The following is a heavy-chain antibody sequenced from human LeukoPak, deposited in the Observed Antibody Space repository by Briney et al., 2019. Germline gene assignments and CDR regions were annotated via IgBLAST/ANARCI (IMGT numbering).Heavy chain of an antibody. CDR2: MNPNSGNT. J-gene: IGHJ4*02. Sequence: ASVTVSCKASGYTFTTYDINWVRQAAGQGLEWMGWMNPNSGNTDYAQTFQGRLTITRNASISTAYMELSSLRSDDTAVYYCARTKPDNSEIYNWGQGTLVTVSS. D-gene: IGHD3-22*01. CDR3: ARTKPDNSEIYN. V-gene: IGHV1-8*03. CDR1: GYTFTTYD.